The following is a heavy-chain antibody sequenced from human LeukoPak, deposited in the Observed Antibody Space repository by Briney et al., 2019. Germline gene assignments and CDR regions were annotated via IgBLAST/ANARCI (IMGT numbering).Heavy chain of an antibody. CDR1: GYTFTSYG. D-gene: IGHD6-13*01. V-gene: IGHV1-18*01. CDR3: ARDKAAAGIFGH. CDR2: ISAYNGNT. J-gene: IGHJ4*02. Sequence: ASVKVSCKASGYTFTSYGISWVRQAPGQGLEWMGWISAYNGNTNYAQKPQGRVTMTTDTSTSTAYMELRGLRSDDTAVYYCARDKAAAGIFGHWGQGTLVTVSS.